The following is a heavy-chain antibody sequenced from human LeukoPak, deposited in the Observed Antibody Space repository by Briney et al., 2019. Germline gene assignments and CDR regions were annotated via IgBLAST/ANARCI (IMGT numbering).Heavy chain of an antibody. CDR3: ARVKGGYSNDY. D-gene: IGHD1-26*01. CDR1: GFTFSDYY. J-gene: IGHJ4*01. CDR2: ISSRPGTI. V-gene: IGHV3-11*04. Sequence: GGSLRLSCAASGFTFSDYYMSWIRQAPGRGLEWISYISSRPGTIYYADSVKGRFTISRDNAKNSLYLQMNSLRVEDTAVYYCARVKGGYSNDYWGQGTLVTVSS.